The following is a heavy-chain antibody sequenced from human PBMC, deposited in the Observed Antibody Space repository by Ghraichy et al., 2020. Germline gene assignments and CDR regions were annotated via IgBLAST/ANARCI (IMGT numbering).Heavy chain of an antibody. D-gene: IGHD2-2*01. CDR2: ISYDGSNK. J-gene: IGHJ4*02. V-gene: IGHV3-30*04. Sequence: GSLRLSCAASKFTFSSYAMHWVRQAPGKGLEWVAVISYDGSNKYYAGSVKGRFTISRDNSKNTLYLQMNSLTAEDTAVYYCARGGPGYCSSSSCPNSDYWGQGTLVTVSS. CDR3: ARGGPGYCSSSSCPNSDY. CDR1: KFTFSSYA.